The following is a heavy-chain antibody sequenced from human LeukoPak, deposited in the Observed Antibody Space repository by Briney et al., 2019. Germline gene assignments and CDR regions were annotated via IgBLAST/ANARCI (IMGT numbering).Heavy chain of an antibody. J-gene: IGHJ5*02. CDR2: IYYSGST. CDR1: GGSISSSSYY. Sequence: SETLSLTCTVSGGSISSSSYYWGWIRQPPGTGLEWIGSIYYSGSTYYNPSLKSRVTISVDTSKNQFSLKLSSVTAADTAVYYCAREDIVVVVAATRGWFDPWGQGTLVTVSS. CDR3: AREDIVVVVAATRGWFDP. D-gene: IGHD2-15*01. V-gene: IGHV4-39*02.